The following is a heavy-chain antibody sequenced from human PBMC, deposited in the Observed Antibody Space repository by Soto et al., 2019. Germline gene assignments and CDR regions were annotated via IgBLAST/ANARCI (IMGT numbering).Heavy chain of an antibody. D-gene: IGHD3-10*01. V-gene: IGHV3-7*03. J-gene: IGHJ4*02. CDR3: VTGDHADY. CDR2: IKQDGSEK. CDR1: GITTSTYW. Sequence: GESLKISCAASGITTSTYWMGWFRQAPGRGLEWVATIKQDGSEKYYMDSLKGRFTISRDNAINSLYLQMSSLRAEDMAVYFCVTGDHADYWGQGTLVTVSS.